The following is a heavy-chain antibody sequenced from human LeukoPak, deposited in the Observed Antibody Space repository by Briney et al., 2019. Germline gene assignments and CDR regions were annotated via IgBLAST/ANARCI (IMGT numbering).Heavy chain of an antibody. Sequence: SETLSLTCTVSGGSISSYYWSWIRQPPGKGLEWIGYIYYSGSTNYNPSLKSRVTISVDTSKNQFSLKLSSVTAADTAVYYCARAGITMARSHILGYYGMDVWGQGTTVTVSS. V-gene: IGHV4-59*01. CDR1: GGSISSYY. J-gene: IGHJ6*02. CDR2: IYYSGST. CDR3: ARAGITMARSHILGYYGMDV. D-gene: IGHD3-10*01.